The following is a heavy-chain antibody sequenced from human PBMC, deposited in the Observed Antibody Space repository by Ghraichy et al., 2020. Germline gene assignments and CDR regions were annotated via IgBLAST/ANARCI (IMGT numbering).Heavy chain of an antibody. CDR3: ARDGGKTETTAGDLDL. Sequence: GGSLRLSCVGSEFTFSNYVMNWVRQAPGKGLEWLAVISYDGQRKYYVDAVKGRFTISRDNSKNIVYLQMTRLRADDTAVYFCARDGGKTETTAGDLDLWGQGVLVTVSS. V-gene: IGHV3-30*03. J-gene: IGHJ5*02. CDR1: EFTFSNYV. D-gene: IGHD1-7*01. CDR2: ISYDGQRK.